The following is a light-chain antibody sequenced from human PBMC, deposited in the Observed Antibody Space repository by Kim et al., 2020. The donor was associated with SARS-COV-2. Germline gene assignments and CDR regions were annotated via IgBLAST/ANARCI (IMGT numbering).Light chain of an antibody. CDR2: AAS. Sequence: AAVGDGVTITCRASQDIRNYLAWYQQRPGKVPELLIYAASTLQSGVPSRFRGSGSGTDFTLTISALQPEDVATYFCQKYNSAPWTFGQGTKVDIK. V-gene: IGKV1-27*01. CDR3: QKYNSAPWT. CDR1: QDIRNY. J-gene: IGKJ1*01.